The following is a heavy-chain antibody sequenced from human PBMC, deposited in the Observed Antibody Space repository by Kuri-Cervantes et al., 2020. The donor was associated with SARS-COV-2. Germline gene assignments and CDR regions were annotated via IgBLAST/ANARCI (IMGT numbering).Heavy chain of an antibody. Sequence: ESLKISCAVYGGSFSDYAWTWIRQTPEKGLEWIGQINHGGSTSYNPSLKSRVTISVDTSKKQFSLKLTSVTVADTAVYYCARGSPGYWGQGTLVTVSP. V-gene: IGHV4-34*01. CDR1: GGSFSDYA. CDR2: INHGGST. J-gene: IGHJ4*02. CDR3: ARGSPGY.